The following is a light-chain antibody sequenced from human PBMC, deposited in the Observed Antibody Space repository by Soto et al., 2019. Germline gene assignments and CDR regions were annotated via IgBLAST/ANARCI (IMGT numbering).Light chain of an antibody. CDR2: GAS. CDR1: QNIDMY. J-gene: IGKJ1*01. CDR3: QHTFNSPPWT. Sequence: DIHMTQSPSSLSASVGDTVTITCRASQNIDMYLNWYQQKPGKAPRVLISGASNLQSGVPSRFSGSGSGTDFTLTISSLQSEDFASYFCQHTFNSPPWTFGQGNKV. V-gene: IGKV1-39*01.